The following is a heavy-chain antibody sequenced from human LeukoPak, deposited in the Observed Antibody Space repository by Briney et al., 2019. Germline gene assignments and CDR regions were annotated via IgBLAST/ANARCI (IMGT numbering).Heavy chain of an antibody. CDR1: GFTVSSNY. V-gene: IGHV3-66*01. CDR2: IYSGGST. CDR3: ARAANYYYGMDV. Sequence: LPGGSLRLSCAASGFTVSSNYRRWVRQAPGKGLEWVSVIYSGGSTYYADSVKGRFTISRDNSKNTLYLQMNSLRAEDTAVYYCARAANYYYGMDVWGQGTTVTVSS. J-gene: IGHJ6*02.